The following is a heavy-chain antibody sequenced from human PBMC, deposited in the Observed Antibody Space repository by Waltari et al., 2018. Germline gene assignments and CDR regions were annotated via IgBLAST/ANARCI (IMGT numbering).Heavy chain of an antibody. CDR2: ISSGSDTI. CDR3: ARVGPYSTSYYFDT. Sequence: DVQLVESGGGLMQPGGSLRLSCAVSGFTLRSYNMNWVRQAPGKGLEWVSYISSGSDTIYYADSVKGRFTISRDKAQNSLYLEMNSLRGEDTAVYYCARVGPYSTSYYFDTWGQGTLVTVSS. J-gene: IGHJ4*01. V-gene: IGHV3-48*01. CDR1: GFTLRSYN. D-gene: IGHD6-13*01.